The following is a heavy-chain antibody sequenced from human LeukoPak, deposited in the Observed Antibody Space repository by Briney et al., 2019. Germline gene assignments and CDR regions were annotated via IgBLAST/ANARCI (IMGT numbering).Heavy chain of an antibody. J-gene: IGHJ4*02. CDR2: ISSNGGGT. CDR1: GFTFSRYA. V-gene: IGHV3-64*01. Sequence: GGSLRLSCAASGFTFSRYAMHWVRQAPGKGLEYVSAISSNGGGTYYANSVKGRFTISRDNSKNTLYLQMGSLRAEDMAVYYCARGPTNKAYSSSQFDYWGQGTLVIVSS. D-gene: IGHD6-13*01. CDR3: ARGPTNKAYSSSQFDY.